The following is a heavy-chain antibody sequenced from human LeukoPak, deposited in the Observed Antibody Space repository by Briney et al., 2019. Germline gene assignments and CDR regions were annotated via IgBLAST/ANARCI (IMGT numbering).Heavy chain of an antibody. Sequence: ASVKVSCKASGYTFTSYYMHWVRQAPGQGLEWMGIINPSGGSTSYAQKFQGRVTMTRDTSISTAYMELSRLRSDDTAVYYCASTGPVAGTEGFFGFDYWGQGTLVTVSS. V-gene: IGHV1-46*01. CDR3: ASTGPVAGTEGFFGFDY. CDR1: GYTFTSYY. D-gene: IGHD6-19*01. J-gene: IGHJ4*02. CDR2: INPSGGST.